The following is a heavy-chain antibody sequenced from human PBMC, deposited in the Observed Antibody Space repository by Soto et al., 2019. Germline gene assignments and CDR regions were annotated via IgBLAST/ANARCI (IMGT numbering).Heavy chain of an antibody. J-gene: IGHJ5*02. CDR1: GGTFSSYA. CDR3: ARTYCSGGSCWKYNWFDP. Sequence: QVQLVQSGAEVKKPGSSVKVSCKASGGTFSSYAISWVRQAPGQGLEWMGGIIPIFGTANYAQKFQGRVTITADESTSTDYMELSSLRSEDTAVYYCARTYCSGGSCWKYNWFDPWGQGTLVTVSS. D-gene: IGHD2-15*01. V-gene: IGHV1-69*12. CDR2: IIPIFGTA.